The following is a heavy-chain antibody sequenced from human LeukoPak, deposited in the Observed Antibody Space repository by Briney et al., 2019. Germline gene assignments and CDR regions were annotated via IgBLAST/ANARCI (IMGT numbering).Heavy chain of an antibody. V-gene: IGHV4-4*07. D-gene: IGHD6-19*01. CDR3: AGARYSSGYDAFDI. J-gene: IGHJ3*02. CDR2: IYTSGST. CDR1: GGSISSYY. Sequence: SETLSFTCTVSGGSISSYYWSWIRQPAGKGLEWLGRIYTSGSTNYNPSLKSRVTMSVDTSKNQFSLKLSSVTAADTAVYYCAGARYSSGYDAFDIWGQGTMVTVSS.